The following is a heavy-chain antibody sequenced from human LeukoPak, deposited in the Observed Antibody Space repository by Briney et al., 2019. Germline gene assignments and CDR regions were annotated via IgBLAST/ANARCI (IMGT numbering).Heavy chain of an antibody. CDR2: IKSKTDGGTT. CDR3: TTDVLRYFDWLNDY. Sequence: GGSLRLSCAASGFTFSNAWMSWVRQAPGKGLGWVGRIKSKTDGGTTDYAAPVKGRFTISRDDSKNTLYLQMNSLKTEDTAVYYCTTDVLRYFDWLNDYWGQGTLVTVSS. J-gene: IGHJ4*02. CDR1: GFTFSNAW. D-gene: IGHD3-9*01. V-gene: IGHV3-15*01.